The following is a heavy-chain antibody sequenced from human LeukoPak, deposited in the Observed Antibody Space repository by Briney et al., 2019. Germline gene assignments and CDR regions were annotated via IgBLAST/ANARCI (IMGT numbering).Heavy chain of an antibody. Sequence: GGSLRLSCTASGFTFGNYWMSWVRQAPGKGLEWVANIKQDGSEKYYVGSVKGRFTISRDNAKNSLYLQMSSLRAEDTAVYYCARDLHYYVAMDVWGQGTTVTVSS. CDR1: GFTFGNYW. J-gene: IGHJ6*02. CDR3: ARDLHYYVAMDV. D-gene: IGHD3-10*02. CDR2: IKQDGSEK. V-gene: IGHV3-7*05.